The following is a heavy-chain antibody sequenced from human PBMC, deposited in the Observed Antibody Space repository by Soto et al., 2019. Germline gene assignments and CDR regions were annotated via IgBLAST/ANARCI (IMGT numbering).Heavy chain of an antibody. V-gene: IGHV1-69*12. D-gene: IGHD2-15*01. J-gene: IGHJ5*02. Sequence: QVQLVQSGAEVKKPGSSVKVSCKASGGTFSSYAISWVRQAPGQGLEWMGGIIPIFGTANYAQKFQGRVTITASESASDAYMELSSVSSEDTAVSYCGRGGYLEDIVGFDPWGQGTLVTVSS. CDR1: GGTFSSYA. CDR2: IIPIFGTA. CDR3: GRGGYLEDIVGFDP.